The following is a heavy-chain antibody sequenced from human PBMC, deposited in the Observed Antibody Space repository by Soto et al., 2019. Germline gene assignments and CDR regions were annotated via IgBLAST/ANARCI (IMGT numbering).Heavy chain of an antibody. V-gene: IGHV3-7*01. CDR2: IKQDGSEK. D-gene: IGHD3-22*01. CDR1: GFTFSSYW. CDR3: ARDGEGSGYYL. J-gene: IGHJ4*02. Sequence: EVQLVESGGGLVQPGGSLRLSCAVSGFTFSSYWMSWVRQAPGKGLEWVANIKQDGSEKYYVDSVKGRFTISRDNAKNSLYLQMNSLRAEDTAVYYCARDGEGSGYYLWGQGTLVTVSS.